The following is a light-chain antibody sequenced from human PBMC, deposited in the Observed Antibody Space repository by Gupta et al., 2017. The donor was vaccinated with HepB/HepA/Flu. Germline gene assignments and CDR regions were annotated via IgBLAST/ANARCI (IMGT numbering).Light chain of an antibody. CDR1: PSNIGNNY. Sequence: QYVLTQPPSVSAAPGHKVTISCSGSPSNIGNNYVSWYQKFPGKAPKLLIYGNNKRPSGTPDRFSGSKSGTSATLDITGLQTGDEAEYYCGTWDYDLSVVFGGGTKLSVL. CDR2: GNN. CDR3: GTWDYDLSVV. V-gene: IGLV1-51*01. J-gene: IGLJ2*01.